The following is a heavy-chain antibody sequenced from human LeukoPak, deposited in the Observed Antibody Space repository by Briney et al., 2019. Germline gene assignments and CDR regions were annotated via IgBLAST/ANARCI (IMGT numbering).Heavy chain of an antibody. CDR1: GFTFDNYA. CDR3: AVGLTI. V-gene: IGHV3-30-3*01. CDR2: ISNGGTNK. J-gene: IGHJ3*02. D-gene: IGHD1-26*01. Sequence: GGSLRLSCAASGFTFDNYAMHWVRQAPGKGREWVALISNGGTNKYYADSVKGRFTMSRDNSKSTVYLQVNSLRAEDTAVYYCAVGLTIWGQGTMVTVSS.